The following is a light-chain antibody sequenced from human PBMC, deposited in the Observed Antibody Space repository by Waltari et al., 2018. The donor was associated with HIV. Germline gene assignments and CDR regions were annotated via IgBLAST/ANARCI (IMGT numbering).Light chain of an antibody. J-gene: IGLJ3*02. Sequence: VRTQSPPASASLGAPANSTGTRGSGHRTNPIACLQQQPEKGLRYLMKVNSDGSHTKGDGIPDRFSGSSSGADRYLTISSLQSEDEADYYCQTWGTDIRVFGGGTKLTVL. CDR1: SGHRTNP. V-gene: IGLV4-69*01. CDR3: QTWGTDIRV. CDR2: VNSDGSH.